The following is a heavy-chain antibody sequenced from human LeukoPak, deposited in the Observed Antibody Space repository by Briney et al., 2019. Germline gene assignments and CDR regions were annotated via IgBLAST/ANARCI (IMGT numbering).Heavy chain of an antibody. D-gene: IGHD3-10*01. J-gene: IGHJ4*02. CDR2: ISWNSGSI. CDR3: AKAHYFGSGSFDH. Sequence: PGRSLRLSCAASGFTFDDYAMHWVRQAPGKGLEWVSGISWNSGSIDYADSVKGRFTISRDNFKNTLYLQMNSLRAEDTAVYYCAKAHYFGSGSFDHWGQGTLVTVSP. CDR1: GFTFDDYA. V-gene: IGHV3-9*01.